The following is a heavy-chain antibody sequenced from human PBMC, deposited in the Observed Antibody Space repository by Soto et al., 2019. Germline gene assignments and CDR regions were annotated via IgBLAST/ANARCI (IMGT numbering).Heavy chain of an antibody. V-gene: IGHV4-39*01. Sequence: SETLSLTCTVSGGSISSSSYHWGWIRQPPGKGLEWIGSIYYSGSTYYNPSLKSRVTISVDTSKNQFSLKLSSVTAADTAVYYCARQRRYYDFWSGYANWGYYGMDVWGQGTTVTVSS. CDR3: ARQRRYYDFWSGYANWGYYGMDV. J-gene: IGHJ6*02. CDR1: GGSISSSSYH. CDR2: IYYSGST. D-gene: IGHD3-3*01.